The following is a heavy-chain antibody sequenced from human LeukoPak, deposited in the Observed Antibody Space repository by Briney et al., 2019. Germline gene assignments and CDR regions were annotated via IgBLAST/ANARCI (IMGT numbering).Heavy chain of an antibody. CDR2: IYYSGST. D-gene: IGHD3-10*01. Sequence: SETLSLTCTVSGGSISSYYWSWIRQPPGKGLEWVGYIYYSGSTNYNPSLKSRVTISVDTSKNQFSLKLSSVTAADTAVYYCARGVHRNYYGSGPLGAFDIWGQGTMVTVSS. CDR1: GGSISSYY. J-gene: IGHJ3*02. V-gene: IGHV4-59*01. CDR3: ARGVHRNYYGSGPLGAFDI.